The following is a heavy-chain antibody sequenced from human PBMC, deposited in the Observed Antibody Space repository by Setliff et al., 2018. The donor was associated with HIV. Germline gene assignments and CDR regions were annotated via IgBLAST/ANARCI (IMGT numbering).Heavy chain of an antibody. CDR3: VSGAEYYYDSSGYEEVRAFDI. D-gene: IGHD3-22*01. CDR1: GHTFATYW. V-gene: IGHV5-51*01. J-gene: IGHJ3*02. Sequence: GESLKISCKDSGHTFATYWIGWVRQKPGKGLEWMGFIYPPDSDTKYNPSVHQGQFTISADKSINTAYLQWSGLKASDTAMYYCVSGAEYYYDSSGYEEVRAFDIWGQGTMVTVSS. CDR2: IYPPDSDT.